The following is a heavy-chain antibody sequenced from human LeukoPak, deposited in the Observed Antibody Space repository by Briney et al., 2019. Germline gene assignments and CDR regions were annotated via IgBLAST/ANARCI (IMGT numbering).Heavy chain of an antibody. V-gene: IGHV3-15*01. Sequence: GGSLRLSCAASGFTFSNAWMSWVRQAPGKGLEWVGRIKSKTAGGTTDYAAPVKGRFTISRDDSKDTLYLQMNSLRAEDTAVYYCAKKYNTGLDPWGQGTLVTVSS. D-gene: IGHD1-14*01. CDR3: AKKYNTGLDP. CDR1: GFTFSNAW. CDR2: IKSKTAGGTT. J-gene: IGHJ5*02.